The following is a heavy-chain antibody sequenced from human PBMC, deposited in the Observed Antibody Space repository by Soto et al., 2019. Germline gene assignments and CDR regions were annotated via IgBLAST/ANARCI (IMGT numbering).Heavy chain of an antibody. CDR1: EYTFSSYY. D-gene: IGHD6-19*01. V-gene: IGHV1-46*03. CDR2: TNPSGGSS. CDR3: IRTYQQWLANDAFDI. Sequence: QVQLVQSGAEVKKPGASVKVSCKASEYTFSSYYIHWVRQAPGQGLEWMGITNPSGGSSSYAQKFQGRVTMTRDTSTTSVYMELSSLRSDDTAVYYCIRTYQQWLANDAFDIWGQGTMVTVSS. J-gene: IGHJ3*02.